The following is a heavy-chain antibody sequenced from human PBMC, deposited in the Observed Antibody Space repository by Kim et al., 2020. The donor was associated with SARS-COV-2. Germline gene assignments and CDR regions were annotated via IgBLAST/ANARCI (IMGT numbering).Heavy chain of an antibody. CDR3: AREGHGAAAGTNDY. Sequence: ADSVKGRFTNPRDNAKNSLYLQMNSLRAEDTAVYYCAREGHGAAAGTNDYWGQGTLVTVSS. D-gene: IGHD6-13*01. V-gene: IGHV3-11*01. J-gene: IGHJ4*02.